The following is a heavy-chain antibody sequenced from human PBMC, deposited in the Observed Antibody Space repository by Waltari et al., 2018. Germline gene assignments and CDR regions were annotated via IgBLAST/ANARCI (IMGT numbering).Heavy chain of an antibody. D-gene: IGHD4-17*01. CDR3: ARDPGDRYYYYYMDV. CDR1: GYSISSGYY. Sequence: QVQLQESGPGLVKPSETLSLTCAVSGYSISSGYYWGWIRQPPGKGLEWIGSIYHSGSTYYNPSLKSRVTISVDTSKNQFSLKLSSVTAADTAVYYCARDPGDRYYYYYMDVWGKGTTVTVSS. V-gene: IGHV4-38-2*02. J-gene: IGHJ6*03. CDR2: IYHSGST.